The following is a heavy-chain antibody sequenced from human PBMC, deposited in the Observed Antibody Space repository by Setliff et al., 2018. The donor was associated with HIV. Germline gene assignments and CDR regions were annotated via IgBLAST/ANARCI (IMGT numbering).Heavy chain of an antibody. V-gene: IGHV4-38-2*02. Sequence: KASETLSLTCTVSSDSITNGYYWAWTRQSPGKGLEWIGSIYHSGSTYYNPSLKTRVAISVDMSKNRFSLKLASVTAAVTAVYYCARQHPCLEWLPLHFDYWGQGALVTSPQ. CDR2: IYHSGST. CDR1: SDSITNGYY. J-gene: IGHJ4*02. CDR3: ARQHPCLEWLPLHFDY. D-gene: IGHD3-3*01.